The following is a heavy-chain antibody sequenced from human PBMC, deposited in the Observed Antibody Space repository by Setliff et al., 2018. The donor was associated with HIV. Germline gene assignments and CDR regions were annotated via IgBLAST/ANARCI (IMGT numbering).Heavy chain of an antibody. J-gene: IGHJ6*03. CDR2: IYYSGST. Sequence: PSETLSLTCTVSGGSISSSSYYWGWIRQPPGKGLEWIGSIYYSGSTYYNPSLKSRVTISVDTSKNQFSLKLSSVTAAGTAVYYCACGAAAGTDYYYYYYMDVWGKGTTVTVS. CDR1: GGSISSSSYY. CDR3: ACGAAAGTDYYYYYYMDV. D-gene: IGHD6-13*01. V-gene: IGHV4-39*01.